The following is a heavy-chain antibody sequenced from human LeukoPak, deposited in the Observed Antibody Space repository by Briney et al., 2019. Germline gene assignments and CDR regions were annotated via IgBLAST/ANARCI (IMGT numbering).Heavy chain of an antibody. CDR1: GFTFSSIA. CDR2: ISYDGSTT. D-gene: IGHD1-14*01. J-gene: IGHJ4*02. V-gene: IGHV3-30-3*01. CDR3: ARDRYKTSPDY. Sequence: SLRVSCVPPGFTFSSIAIHSVRQAPGKRPEWVAVISYDGSTTYYADSVKGRFTISRDNSKNTLYLQMNSLRAEDTALYHCARDRYKTSPDYWGQGTLVTVSS.